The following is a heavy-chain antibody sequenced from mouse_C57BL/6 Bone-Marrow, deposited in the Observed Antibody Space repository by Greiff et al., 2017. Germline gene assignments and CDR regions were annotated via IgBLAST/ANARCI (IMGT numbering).Heavy chain of an antibody. CDR1: GYAFSSSW. Sequence: QVQLKQSGPELVKPGASVKISCKASGYAFSSSWMNWVKQRPGKGLAWIGRIYPGDGDPNYNGKFKGKATLTADKSSSTAYMQLSCLTSEDSAVYFCARTGFHYFGSSAAWFAYWGQGTLVTVSA. D-gene: IGHD1-1*01. CDR2: IYPGDGDP. V-gene: IGHV1-82*01. CDR3: ARTGFHYFGSSAAWFAY. J-gene: IGHJ3*01.